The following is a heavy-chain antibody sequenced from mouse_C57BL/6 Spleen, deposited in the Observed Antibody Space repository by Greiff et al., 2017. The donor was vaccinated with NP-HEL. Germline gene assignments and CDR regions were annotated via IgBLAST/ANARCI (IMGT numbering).Heavy chain of an antibody. CDR3: ARPDYYGSRVSYYYAMDY. Sequence: EVKVVESGGGLVKPGGSLKLSCAASGFTFSDYGMHWVRQAPEKGLEWVAYISSGSSTIYYADTVKGRFTISRDNAKNTLFLQMTSLRSEDTAMYYCARPDYYGSRVSYYYAMDYWGQGTSVTVSS. CDR2: ISSGSSTI. V-gene: IGHV5-17*01. J-gene: IGHJ4*01. D-gene: IGHD1-1*01. CDR1: GFTFSDYG.